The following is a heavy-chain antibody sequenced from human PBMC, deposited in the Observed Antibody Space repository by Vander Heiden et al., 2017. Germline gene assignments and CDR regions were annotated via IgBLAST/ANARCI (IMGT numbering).Heavy chain of an antibody. CDR2: ISWTSGSI. Sequence: GQGLDSVSGISWTSGSIGYADSVKGRFTIYTDNAKNSLYLQMNSLRGEDTALYSCAKDLESGGCGYYVFDFWGQGTPVTVSS. J-gene: IGHJ4*02. V-gene: IGHV3-9*01. D-gene: IGHD3-22*01. CDR3: AKDLESGGCGYYVFDF.